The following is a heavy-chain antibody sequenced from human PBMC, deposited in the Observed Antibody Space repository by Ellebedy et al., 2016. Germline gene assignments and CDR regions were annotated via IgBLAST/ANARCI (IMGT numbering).Heavy chain of an antibody. J-gene: IGHJ6*02. CDR2: INPDSGGT. D-gene: IGHD2-15*01. V-gene: IGHV1-2*04. CDR1: GNTFTGYY. Sequence: ASVKVSXKASGNTFTGYYMHWVRQAPGQGLEWMGWINPDSGGTDYAQKFQGWVTMTRDTSISTAYMELSRLKSDDTAVYFCARDLSTPSRGVIAGSMDVWGQGTTVIVSS. CDR3: ARDLSTPSRGVIAGSMDV.